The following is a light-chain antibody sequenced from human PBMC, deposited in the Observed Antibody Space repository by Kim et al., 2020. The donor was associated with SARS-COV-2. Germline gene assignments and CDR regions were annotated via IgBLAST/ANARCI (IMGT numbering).Light chain of an antibody. CDR2: GAS. J-gene: IGKJ2*01. V-gene: IGKV3-15*01. Sequence: SVSPGQRVTLSCRASQTVYSNLAWYQQKPGQAPRLLMYGASTRATGIPARLSGSGSGTEFALTISSLQSEDFAVYYCQQYNNWPYTFGQGTKLEI. CDR3: QQYNNWPYT. CDR1: QTVYSN.